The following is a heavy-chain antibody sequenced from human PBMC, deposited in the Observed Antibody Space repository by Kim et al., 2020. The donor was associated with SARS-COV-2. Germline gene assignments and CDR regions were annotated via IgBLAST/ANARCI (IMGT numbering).Heavy chain of an antibody. CDR1: GGSISSSSYY. D-gene: IGHD6-19*01. CDR2: IYYSGST. CDR3: ARDLNTQWLVSAFDI. Sequence: SETLSLTCTVSGGSISSSSYYWGWIRQPPGKGLEWIGSIYYSGSTYYNPSLKSRVTISVDTSKNQFSLKLSSVTAADTAVYYCARDLNTQWLVSAFDIWGQGTMVTVSS. V-gene: IGHV4-39*07. J-gene: IGHJ3*02.